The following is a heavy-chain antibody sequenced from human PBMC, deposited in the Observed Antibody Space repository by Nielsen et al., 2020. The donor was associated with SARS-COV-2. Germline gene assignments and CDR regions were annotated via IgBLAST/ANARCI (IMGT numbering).Heavy chain of an antibody. V-gene: IGHV4-59*01. CDR3: ARDRFFDL. J-gene: IGHJ2*01. CDR2: FYSSGST. CDR1: GGSITSYY. Sequence: GSLRLSCTVSGGSITSYYWSWIRQPPGRGLEWIGYFYSSGSTNYNPSLKSRVTISLDTSKNQFSLKLSSVTAADTAVYYCARDRFFDLWGRGTLVTVSS.